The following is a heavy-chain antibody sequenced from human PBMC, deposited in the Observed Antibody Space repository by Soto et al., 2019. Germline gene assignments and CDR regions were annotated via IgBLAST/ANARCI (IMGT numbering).Heavy chain of an antibody. CDR1: GDTFNFYT. D-gene: IGHD3-10*01. CDR2: FNPILSFS. Sequence: QVQLVQSGAEVKKPGSSVKVSCKASGDTFNFYTINWVRQAPGLGLEWMGRFNPILSFSNSALKFQGRVTLTADKSTSTAYMVLSSLRSADTAIYYWATSFGSGSRAFAYWGQVALVTVSS. V-gene: IGHV1-69*02. J-gene: IGHJ4*02. CDR3: ATSFGSGSRAFAY.